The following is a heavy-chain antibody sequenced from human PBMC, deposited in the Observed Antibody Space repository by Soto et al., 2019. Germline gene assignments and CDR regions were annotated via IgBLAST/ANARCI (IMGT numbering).Heavy chain of an antibody. CDR2: IYDSGST. Sequence: QLQLQESGPGLVKPSETLSLTCTVSGGSISSSSYYWGWIRQPPGKGLEWIGSIYDSGSTYYNPSRNRPVHISKEMTKNQNSQKRSSVTAADTAVDYCTSVNLRNCSNWGQGTLVTVSS. J-gene: IGHJ4*02. V-gene: IGHV4-39*01. D-gene: IGHD2-2*01. CDR1: GGSISSSSYY. CDR3: TSVNLRNCSN.